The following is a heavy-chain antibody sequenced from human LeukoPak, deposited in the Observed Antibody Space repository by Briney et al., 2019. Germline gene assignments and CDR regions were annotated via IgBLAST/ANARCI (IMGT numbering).Heavy chain of an antibody. CDR3: ARHFTYYYDSSGYPRDAFDI. D-gene: IGHD3-22*01. J-gene: IGHJ3*02. CDR1: GGSISSYY. CDR2: MYYSGST. V-gene: IGHV4-59*08. Sequence: KPSETLSLTCTVSGGSISSYYWSWIRQSPGKGLVWIGYMYYSGSTNYNPSLKSRVTMSVDMSKNQFSLKLSSVTAADTALYYCARHFTYYYDSSGYPRDAFDIWGQGTMVTVSS.